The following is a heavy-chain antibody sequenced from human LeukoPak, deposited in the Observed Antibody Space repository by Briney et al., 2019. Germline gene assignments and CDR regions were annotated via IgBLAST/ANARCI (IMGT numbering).Heavy chain of an antibody. Sequence: GGSLRLSCAASGFTYSTYAMSWVRQTPERGLEWVSAISDTGGNTFYADSVKGRFTISRDNSKNTLYLQMNSLRAEDTAIYYCAKGRTNDYWGQGTLVTVSS. J-gene: IGHJ4*02. CDR2: ISDTGGNT. CDR3: AKGRTNDY. D-gene: IGHD1/OR15-1a*01. CDR1: GFTYSTYA. V-gene: IGHV3-23*01.